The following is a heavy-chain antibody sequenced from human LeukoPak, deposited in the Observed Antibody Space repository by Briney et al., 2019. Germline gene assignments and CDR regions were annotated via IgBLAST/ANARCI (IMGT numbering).Heavy chain of an antibody. D-gene: IGHD5-24*01. V-gene: IGHV1-69*04. CDR3: ARDMSRDGYNYFYYYGMDV. J-gene: IGHJ6*02. CDR1: GGTFSSYA. CDR2: IIPILGIA. Sequence: SVKVSCKASGGTFSSYAISWVRQAPGQGLEWMGRIIPILGIANYAQKFQGRVTITADKSTSTAYMELSSLRSEDTAVYYCARDMSRDGYNYFYYYGMDVWGQGTTVTVSS.